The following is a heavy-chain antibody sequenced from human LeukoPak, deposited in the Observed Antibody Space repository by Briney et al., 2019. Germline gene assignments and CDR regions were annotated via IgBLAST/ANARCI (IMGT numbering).Heavy chain of an antibody. CDR3: AKDKHIVVVSATLFDY. CDR1: GFIFSDDY. V-gene: IGHV3-11*04. J-gene: IGHJ4*02. CDR2: ISNSGDFI. Sequence: GGSLRLSCAASGFIFSDDYMSWIRQAPGKGLERVSYISNSGDFIAYADSVKGRFTISRDNVKNSLFLEMNSLRDEDTAVYYCAKDKHIVVVSATLFDYWGQGTLVTVSS. D-gene: IGHD2-21*01.